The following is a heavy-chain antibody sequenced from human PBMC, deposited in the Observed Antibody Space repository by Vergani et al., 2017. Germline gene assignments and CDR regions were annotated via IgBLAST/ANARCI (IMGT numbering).Heavy chain of an antibody. D-gene: IGHD3-10*01. V-gene: IGHV1-69*06. CDR3: ASDNGYYGSGWDAFDI. CDR1: GGTFSSYA. CDR2: IIPIFGTA. J-gene: IGHJ3*02. Sequence: QVQLVQSGAEVKKPGASVKVSCKASGGTFSSYAISWVRQAPGQGLEWMGGIIPIFGTANYAQKFQGRVTITADKSTSTAYMELSSLRSEDTAVYYWASDNGYYGSGWDAFDIWGQGTMVTVSS.